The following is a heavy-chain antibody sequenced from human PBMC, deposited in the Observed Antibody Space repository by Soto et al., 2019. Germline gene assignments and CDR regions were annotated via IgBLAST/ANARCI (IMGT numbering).Heavy chain of an antibody. CDR3: TREASSWVFAFDL. D-gene: IGHD3-16*01. Sequence: VQLLESGGGLVQPGGSLRLSCAASGFTFSHYAISWVRQAPGKGLQWVSTIFGSGAPTHYADSVTGRFGISRDNSNNRLFLEMNSLKDEDTAVYYFTREASSWVFAFDLWGQGTRVAVSS. CDR1: GFTFSHYA. V-gene: IGHV3-23*01. J-gene: IGHJ3*01. CDR2: IFGSGAPT.